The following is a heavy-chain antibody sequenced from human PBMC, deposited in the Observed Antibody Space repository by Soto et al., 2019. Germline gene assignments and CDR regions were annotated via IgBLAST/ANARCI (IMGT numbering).Heavy chain of an antibody. CDR1: GYILTRYW. D-gene: IGHD2-15*01. CDR3: ERHVVVHPLGSGRWFDP. CDR2: IYPGDSDT. Sequence: PLEYLNISFNGSGYILTRYWIGWVRQMPLKGLEWMGIIYPGDSDTRYSPYFQGQVTISADKSISTAYLQWSSLKASDTAMYYCERHVVVHPLGSGRWFDPWGPGTMVTV. J-gene: IGHJ5*02. V-gene: IGHV5-51*01.